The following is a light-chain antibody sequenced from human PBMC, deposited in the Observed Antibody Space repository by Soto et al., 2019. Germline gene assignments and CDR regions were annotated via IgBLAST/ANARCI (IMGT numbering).Light chain of an antibody. Sequence: EIVLPQSPGTLPLSPGDSSLLSCRASQIVSSSQLAWYQHKPGQDPRLLIYGTSTRATGIPGRFSGSGSGTDFSLTISRLEPEDFAVYYCQQYGSSPTFGHGTKVDIK. J-gene: IGKJ1*01. CDR3: QQYGSSPT. V-gene: IGKV3-20*01. CDR1: QIVSSSQ. CDR2: GTS.